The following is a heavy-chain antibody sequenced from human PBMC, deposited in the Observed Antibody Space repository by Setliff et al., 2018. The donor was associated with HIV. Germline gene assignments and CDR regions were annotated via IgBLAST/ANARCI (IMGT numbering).Heavy chain of an antibody. J-gene: IGHJ4*02. CDR1: GASFNDYY. Sequence: SETLSLTCTVSGASFNDYYWSWIRQPPGKGLAWLGYIHYTGSTNYNPSLRSRVTISLDTSKNQLSLRLTSVTAADTAVFKCARDGHTVGADGLPPSNCWGQGTLVTVSS. D-gene: IGHD1-26*01. CDR3: ARDGHTVGADGLPPSNC. CDR2: IHYTGST. V-gene: IGHV4-59*12.